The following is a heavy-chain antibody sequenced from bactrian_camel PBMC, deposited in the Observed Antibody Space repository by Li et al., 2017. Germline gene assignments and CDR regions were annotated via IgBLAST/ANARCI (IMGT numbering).Heavy chain of an antibody. CDR3: AADWAPGENWVRSALSNPIIFNY. CDR1: RYTYSRYC. Sequence: VQLVESGGGSVQAGGSLTLSCVASRYTYSRYCMAWFRQNPGKEHEAIAYTGSEPITVYADSVKGRFTISKDNANNVLYLQMIDLKPEDTAMYYCAADWAPGENWVRSALSNPIIFNYWGPGTQVTVS. CDR2: TGSEPIT. J-gene: IGHJ4*01. D-gene: IGHD3*01. V-gene: IGHV3S55*01.